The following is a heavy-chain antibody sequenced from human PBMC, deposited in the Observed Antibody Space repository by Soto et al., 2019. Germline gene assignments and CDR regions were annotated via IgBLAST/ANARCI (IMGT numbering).Heavy chain of an antibody. V-gene: IGHV1-69*13. D-gene: IGHD3-3*01. CDR3: ARGWRYYDFWSGYYSGFDY. CDR2: IIPIFGTA. J-gene: IGHJ4*02. CDR1: GGTFSSYA. Sequence: SVKVSCKASGGTFSSYAISWVRQAPGQGLEWMGGIIPIFGTANYAQKFQGRVTITADESTSTAYMELSSLRSEDTAVYYCARGWRYYDFWSGYYSGFDYWGQGTLVTVSS.